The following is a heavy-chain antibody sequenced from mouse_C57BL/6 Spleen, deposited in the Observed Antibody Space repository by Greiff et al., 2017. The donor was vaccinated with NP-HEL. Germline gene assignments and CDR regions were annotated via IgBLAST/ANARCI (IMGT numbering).Heavy chain of an antibody. CDR1: GFTFSSYA. CDR2: ISDGGSYT. D-gene: IGHD2-2*01. J-gene: IGHJ4*01. Sequence: EVKLVESGGGLVKPGGSLKLSCAASGFTFSSYAMSWVRQTPEKRLEWVATISDGGSYTYYPDNVKGRFTISRDNAKNNLYLQMSHLKSEDTAMDYCASEGYDGYYAMDYWGQGTSVTVSS. CDR3: ASEGYDGYYAMDY. V-gene: IGHV5-4*03.